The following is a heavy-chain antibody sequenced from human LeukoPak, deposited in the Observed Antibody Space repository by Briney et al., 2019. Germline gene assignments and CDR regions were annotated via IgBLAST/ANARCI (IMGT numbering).Heavy chain of an antibody. CDR2: IYYSGST. CDR1: RGSTSTYY. Sequence: SETLSLTCTVSRGSTSTYYWSWIRQPPGKGLEWIGYIYYSGSTNYNPSLKSRVTISVDTSKNQFSLKLSSVTAADTAVYYCARGGGLDYYYYYMDVWGKGTTVTISS. D-gene: IGHD6-6*01. J-gene: IGHJ6*03. CDR3: ARGGGLDYYYYYMDV. V-gene: IGHV4-59*01.